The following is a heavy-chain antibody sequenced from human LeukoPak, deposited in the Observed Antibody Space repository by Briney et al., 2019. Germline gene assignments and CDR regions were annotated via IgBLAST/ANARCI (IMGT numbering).Heavy chain of an antibody. D-gene: IGHD3-10*01. CDR1: GGTFINYA. Sequence: GSSVNVSCKASGGTFINYAICRVRQAPGQGLEWMGGIIPIFGTANYAQKFQGRVTITADESTSTAYMELSSLRSEDTAVYYCARGYGSGSYYDLGYFDYWGQGTLVTVSS. CDR3: ARGYGSGSYYDLGYFDY. J-gene: IGHJ4*02. V-gene: IGHV1-69*01. CDR2: IIPIFGTA.